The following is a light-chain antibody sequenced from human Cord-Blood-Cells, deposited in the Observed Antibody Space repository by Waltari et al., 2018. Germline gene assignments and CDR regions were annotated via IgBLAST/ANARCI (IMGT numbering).Light chain of an antibody. CDR2: AAS. CDR1: QSMSSD. V-gene: IGKV1-39*01. CDR3: QQSYSTPPFT. J-gene: IGKJ3*01. Sequence: DIQMTQSPSSLSASVGDRVTITCRASQSMSSDFNWYQQKPGKAPKLLIYAASSLQSGVPSRFSGSGSGTDFTLTISSLQPEDVATYYCQQSYSTPPFTFGPGTKVDIK.